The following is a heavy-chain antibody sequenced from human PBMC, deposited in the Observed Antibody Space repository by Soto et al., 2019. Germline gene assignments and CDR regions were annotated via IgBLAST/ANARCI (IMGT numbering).Heavy chain of an antibody. Sequence: ASVQVPCKASGYTFTSYGIPWVRQAPGQRLEWMGWINAANGDTKYSPKFQGRVTITRDTSASTAYMELSSLRSEDTAVYYCVRRHVSATGIDWFDPWGQGTLVTVSS. CDR1: GYTFTSYG. CDR2: INAANGDT. J-gene: IGHJ5*02. V-gene: IGHV1-3*01. CDR3: VRRHVSATGIDWFDP. D-gene: IGHD6-13*01.